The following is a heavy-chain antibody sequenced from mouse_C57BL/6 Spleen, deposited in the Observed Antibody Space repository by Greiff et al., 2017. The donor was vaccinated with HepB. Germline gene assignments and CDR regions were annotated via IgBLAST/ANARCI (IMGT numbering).Heavy chain of an antibody. CDR3: ARTGNYDAMDY. CDR1: GYAFSSSW. J-gene: IGHJ4*01. D-gene: IGHD2-1*01. CDR2: IYPGDGDT. V-gene: IGHV1-82*01. Sequence: QLQQSGPELVKPGASVKISCKASGYAFSSSWMNWVKQRPGKGLEWIGRIYPGDGDTNYNGKFKGKATLTADKSSSTAYMQLSSLTSEDSAVYFCARTGNYDAMDYWGQGTSVTVSS.